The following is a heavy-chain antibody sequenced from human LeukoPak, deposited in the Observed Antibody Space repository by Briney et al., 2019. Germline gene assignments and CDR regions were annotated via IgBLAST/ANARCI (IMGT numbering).Heavy chain of an antibody. CDR3: ARDLYYDFWSGYHY. CDR2: INPNSGGT. D-gene: IGHD3-3*01. J-gene: IGHJ4*02. V-gene: IGHV1-2*02. Sequence: ASVKVSCKASGYTFTGYYMHWVRQAPGQGLEWMGWINPNSGGTNYAQKFQGRVTMTRDTSISTAYMELSRLRSDDTAVYYCARDLYYDFWSGYHYWGQGTLVTVSS. CDR1: GYTFTGYY.